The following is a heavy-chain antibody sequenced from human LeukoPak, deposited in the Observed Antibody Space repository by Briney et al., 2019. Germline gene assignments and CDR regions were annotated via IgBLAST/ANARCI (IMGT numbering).Heavy chain of an antibody. V-gene: IGHV4-30-4*01. Sequence: SQTLSLTCTVCGGSISSGAYYWSWIRQPPGKGLEWIGYIYYSGSTYYNPSLKSRVTISVDTSKNQFSLKLSSVTAADTAVYYCARGATRYYDILTGYSPYYYYGMDVWGQGTTITVSS. CDR1: GGSISSGAYY. CDR3: ARGATRYYDILTGYSPYYYYGMDV. D-gene: IGHD3-9*01. J-gene: IGHJ6*02. CDR2: IYYSGST.